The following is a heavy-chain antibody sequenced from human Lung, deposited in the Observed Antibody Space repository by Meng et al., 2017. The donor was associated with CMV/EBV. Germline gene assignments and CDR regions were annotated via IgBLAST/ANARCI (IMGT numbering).Heavy chain of an antibody. D-gene: IGHD3-3*01. Sequence: SVNVSCKASGYTFTDFYIHWVRLAPGQGLEWMGRINPYSGDTQFAQIFQGRVTMTRDTSISTAYMELTSLKSDDTAIYYCAILPSASVWSGYHEYWGQGALVTVSS. J-gene: IGHJ4*02. CDR3: AILPSASVWSGYHEY. CDR2: INPYSGDT. CDR1: GYTFTDFY. V-gene: IGHV1-2*02.